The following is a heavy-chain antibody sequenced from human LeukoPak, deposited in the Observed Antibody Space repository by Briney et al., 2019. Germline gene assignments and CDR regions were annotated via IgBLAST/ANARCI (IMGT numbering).Heavy chain of an antibody. V-gene: IGHV3-66*01. D-gene: IGHD6-13*01. CDR3: ARAVGSSWYKGAFDY. J-gene: IGHJ4*02. CDR2: IYSSGST. Sequence: AGGSLRLSCVASGFTVSSSYMSWVRQAPGKGLEWVSVIYSSGSTYYADSVKGRFTISRDNSKNTLYLQMDSLRAEDTAVYYCARAVGSSWYKGAFDYWGQGTRVTVSS. CDR1: GFTVSSSY.